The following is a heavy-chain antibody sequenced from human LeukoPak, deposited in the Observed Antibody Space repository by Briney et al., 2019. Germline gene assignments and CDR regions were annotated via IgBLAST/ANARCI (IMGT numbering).Heavy chain of an antibody. CDR3: ARARRNYYGSGSYRSPFDY. V-gene: IGHV4-34*01. J-gene: IGHJ4*02. CDR2: ISHSGST. CDR1: GGSFSGYY. D-gene: IGHD3-10*01. Sequence: SETLSLTCAVYGGSFSGYYWSWIRQPPGKGLEWIGEISHSGSTNYNPSLKSRVTISVDTSKNQFSLKLSSVTAADTAVYYCARARRNYYGSGSYRSPFDYWGQGTLVTVSS.